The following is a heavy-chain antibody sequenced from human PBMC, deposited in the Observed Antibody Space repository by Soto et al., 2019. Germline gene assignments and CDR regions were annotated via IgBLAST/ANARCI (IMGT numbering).Heavy chain of an antibody. CDR2: IYYSGST. CDR3: ASLLDRVDV. Sequence: PSETLSHTCTVSGGCISSYYWSWIRQPPGKGLEWIGYIYYSGSTNYNPSLKSRVTISVDTSKNQFSLKLSSVTAADTAVYYCASLLDRVDVWGKGTTVTVSS. D-gene: IGHD3-10*01. V-gene: IGHV4-59*01. CDR1: GGCISSYY. J-gene: IGHJ6*04.